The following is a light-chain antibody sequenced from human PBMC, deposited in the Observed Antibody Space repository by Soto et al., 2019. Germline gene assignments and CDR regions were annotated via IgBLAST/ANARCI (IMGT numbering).Light chain of an antibody. CDR3: QQYNSYSPLT. V-gene: IGKV1-5*01. J-gene: IGKJ4*01. CDR1: HIISXC. Sequence: DIQMTQSPSSLSSSVGDRFTITSLSSHIISXCLGCYXEXXGXVPXLXIFYAFXLGSVVPSRFSGSRSXTEFTLTISSLQPDDYATYYCQQYNSYSPLTFGGGTKVDIK. CDR2: YAF.